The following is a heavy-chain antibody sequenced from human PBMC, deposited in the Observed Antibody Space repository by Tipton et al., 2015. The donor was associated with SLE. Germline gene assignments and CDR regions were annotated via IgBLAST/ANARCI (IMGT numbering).Heavy chain of an antibody. CDR3: ARDKGVGAYDAFDI. Sequence: SLRLSCAASGFTVSSNYMSWVRQAPGKGLEWGSVIYSGGSTYYADSVKGRFTISRDNSKNTLYLQMNSLRAEDTAVYYCARDKGVGAYDAFDIWGQGTMVTVSS. J-gene: IGHJ3*02. V-gene: IGHV3-53*01. D-gene: IGHD1-26*01. CDR2: IYSGGST. CDR1: GFTVSSNY.